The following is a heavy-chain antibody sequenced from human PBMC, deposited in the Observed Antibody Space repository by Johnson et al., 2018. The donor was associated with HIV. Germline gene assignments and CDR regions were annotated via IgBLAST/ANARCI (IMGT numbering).Heavy chain of an antibody. J-gene: IGHJ3*02. CDR2: IYSGGST. CDR1: GFTFDDYG. D-gene: IGHD5-18*01. V-gene: IGHV3-66*01. CDR3: LFGGYSYGLAFDI. Sequence: VQLVESGGGVVRPGGSLRLSCAASGFTFDDYGMSWVRQAPGKGLEWVSVIYSGGSTYYADSVKGRFTISRDNSKNTLYLQMNSLRAEDTAVYYCLFGGYSYGLAFDIWGQGTMVTVSS.